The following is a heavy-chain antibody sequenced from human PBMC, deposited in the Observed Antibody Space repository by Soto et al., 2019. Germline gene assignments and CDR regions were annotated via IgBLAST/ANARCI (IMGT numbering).Heavy chain of an antibody. J-gene: IGHJ6*02. CDR1: GGTFSSYA. CDR2: IIPIFCTA. CDR3: ARGGSSSSDYYYYYGMDV. D-gene: IGHD6-6*01. Sequence: QVQLVQSGAEVKKPGSSVKVSCKASGGTFSSYAISWVRQAPGQGLEWMGGIIPIFCTANYAQQFQGRVTITADESTNTAYMELSSLRSEDTSVYYCARGGSSSSDYYYYYGMDVWGQGTTVTVSS. V-gene: IGHV1-69*01.